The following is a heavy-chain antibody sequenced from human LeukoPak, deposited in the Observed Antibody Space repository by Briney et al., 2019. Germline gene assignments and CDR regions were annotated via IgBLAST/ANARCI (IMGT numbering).Heavy chain of an antibody. V-gene: IGHV4-61*01. CDR1: GFSISSGYF. Sequence: SETLSPTCAVSGFSISSGYFWAWIRQPPGKGLEWSGYSYYSGSTNYNPSLKSRVTISVDTSKNQFSLKLSSVTAADTAVYYCARSPKYADDAFDIWGQGTMVTVSS. J-gene: IGHJ3*02. D-gene: IGHD2-2*01. CDR2: SYYSGST. CDR3: ARSPKYADDAFDI.